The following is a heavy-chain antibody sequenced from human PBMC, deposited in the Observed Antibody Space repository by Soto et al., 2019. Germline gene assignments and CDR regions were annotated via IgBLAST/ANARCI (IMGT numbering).Heavy chain of an antibody. CDR3: AKDEGYCSSTSCITHAMTWYY. Sequence: ASVKVSCKASGYTFTSYGISWVRQAPGQGLEWMGWISAYNGNTNYAQKLQGRVTMTTDTSTSTAYMELRSLRSDDTAVYYCAKDEGYCSSTSCITHAMTWYYWGQGTLVTVSS. CDR2: ISAYNGNT. V-gene: IGHV1-18*01. CDR1: GYTFTSYG. D-gene: IGHD2-2*01. J-gene: IGHJ4*02.